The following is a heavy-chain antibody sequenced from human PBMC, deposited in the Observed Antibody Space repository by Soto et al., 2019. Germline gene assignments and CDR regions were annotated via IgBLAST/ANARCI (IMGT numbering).Heavy chain of an antibody. Sequence: PGGSLRLSCAASGFTFSSYWMHWVRQAPGKGLVWVSRINSDGSSTSYADSVKGRFTISRDNAKNTLYLQMNSLRAEDTAVYYCAREDDYYYYYMDVWGKGTTVTVS. J-gene: IGHJ6*03. CDR3: AREDDYYYYYMDV. CDR1: GFTFSSYW. CDR2: INSDGSST. V-gene: IGHV3-74*01.